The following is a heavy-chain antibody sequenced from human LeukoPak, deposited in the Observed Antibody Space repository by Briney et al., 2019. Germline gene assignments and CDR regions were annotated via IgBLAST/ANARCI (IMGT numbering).Heavy chain of an antibody. J-gene: IGHJ4*02. Sequence: SETLSLTCTVSGGSISSSSYYWGWIRQPPGKGLEWIGGIYYSGSTYYNPSLKRRVTISVDTSKNKFSPKLSPVTAADTAVYYCARQYYDYVWGSYRLWYFDYWGQGTLVTVSS. V-gene: IGHV4-39*01. CDR2: IYYSGST. CDR3: ARQYYDYVWGSYRLWYFDY. D-gene: IGHD3-16*02. CDR1: GGSISSSSYY.